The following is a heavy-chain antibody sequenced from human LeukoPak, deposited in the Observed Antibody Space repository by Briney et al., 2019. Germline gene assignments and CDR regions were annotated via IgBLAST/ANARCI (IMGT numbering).Heavy chain of an antibody. D-gene: IGHD6-19*01. V-gene: IGHV4-4*07. Sequence: PSETLSLTCTVSGGSISSYYWSWIRQPAGKGLEWLGHIYTSGSTNYNPSLKSRVTMSVAPSKNQFSLKLSSVTAADTAVYYCARAYAVAAPFDYWGQGTLVTVSS. CDR2: IYTSGST. CDR1: GGSISSYY. CDR3: ARAYAVAAPFDY. J-gene: IGHJ4*02.